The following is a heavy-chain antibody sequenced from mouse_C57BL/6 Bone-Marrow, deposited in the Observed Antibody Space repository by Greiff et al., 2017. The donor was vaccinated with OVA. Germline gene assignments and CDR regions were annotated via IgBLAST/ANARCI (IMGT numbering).Heavy chain of an antibody. CDR1: GYTFTSYW. D-gene: IGHD1-1*01. J-gene: IGHJ4*01. CDR3: AVGEGYCGSSPRAMDY. Sequence: VQLQQSGAELVRPGSSVKLSCKASGYTFTSYWMHWVKQRPIQGLEWIGNIDPSDSETHYNQKFKDKATLTVDKSYRTAYMQLSSLTSEDSAVYYCAVGEGYCGSSPRAMDYWGQGTSVTVSS. V-gene: IGHV1-52*01. CDR2: IDPSDSET.